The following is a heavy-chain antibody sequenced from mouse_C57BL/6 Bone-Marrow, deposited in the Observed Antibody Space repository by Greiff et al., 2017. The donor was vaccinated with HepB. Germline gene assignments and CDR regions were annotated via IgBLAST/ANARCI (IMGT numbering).Heavy chain of an antibody. CDR2: IYPGSGST. CDR1: GYTFTSYW. V-gene: IGHV1-55*01. J-gene: IGHJ1*03. D-gene: IGHD1-1*01. Sequence: QVQLQQPGAELVKPGASVKMSCKASGYTFTSYWITWVKQRPGQGLEWIGDIYPGSGSTNYNEKFKSKATLTVDTSSSTAYMQLSSLTSEDSAVYYVARSLLSTVVAHWYFDVWGTGTTVTVSS. CDR3: ARSLLSTVVAHWYFDV.